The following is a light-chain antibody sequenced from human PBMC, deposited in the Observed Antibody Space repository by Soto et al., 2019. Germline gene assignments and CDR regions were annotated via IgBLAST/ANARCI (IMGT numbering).Light chain of an antibody. CDR3: QHYNGDSRT. J-gene: IGKJ2*01. V-gene: IGKV1-5*03. CDR2: KAS. Sequence: DIQMTQSPSTLSASVGDTVTITCRASESISSWLASHQQKPGKAPNLLIYKASSLESGVPSRFSGSGSGTEFTLTISSLQPDDFATYYCQHYNGDSRTFGQGTKLEIK. CDR1: ESISSW.